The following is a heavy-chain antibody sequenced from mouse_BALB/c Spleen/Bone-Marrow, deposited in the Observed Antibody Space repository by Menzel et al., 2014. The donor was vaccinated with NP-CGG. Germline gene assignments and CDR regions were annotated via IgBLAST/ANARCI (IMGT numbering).Heavy chain of an antibody. Sequence: EVKLMDSGGGLVQPGGSLKLSCATSGFTFSDYYMYWVRQTPEKRLEWVAYISNGGGSTYYPDTVKGRFTISRDNAKNTLYLQMSRLKSEDTAMYYCARQDYSYYYAMDYWGQGTSVTVSS. CDR2: ISNGGGST. CDR1: GFTFSDYY. CDR3: ARQDYSYYYAMDY. J-gene: IGHJ4*01. V-gene: IGHV5-12*02. D-gene: IGHD2-13*01.